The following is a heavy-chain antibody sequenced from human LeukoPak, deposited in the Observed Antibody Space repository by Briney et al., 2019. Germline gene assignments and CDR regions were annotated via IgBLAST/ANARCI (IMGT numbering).Heavy chain of an antibody. J-gene: IGHJ4*02. CDR3: AKDGGLWVSAHWGDS. D-gene: IGHD7-27*01. Sequence: GGSLRLSCKASGFTFSTSGMSWVRQAPGKGLEWVSDITDSGTTAYYADAVKGRFIVSRDNSKNTLYLQMNSLRAEDTAVYYCAKDGGLWVSAHWGDSWGRGTLVTVSS. CDR1: GFTFSTSG. V-gene: IGHV3-23*01. CDR2: ITDSGTTA.